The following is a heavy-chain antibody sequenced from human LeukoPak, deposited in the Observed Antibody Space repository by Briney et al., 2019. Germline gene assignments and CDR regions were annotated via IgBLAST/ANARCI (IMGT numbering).Heavy chain of an antibody. CDR1: GFTFSSYS. Sequence: GALRLSCAASGFTFSSYSMTWVRQAPGKGLEWVSYISSSSSTIYYADSVKGRFTISRDNAKNSLYLQMNSLRAEDTAVYYCATAFGTGAPFEYWGQGTLVTVSS. CDR3: ATAFGTGAPFEY. V-gene: IGHV3-48*04. J-gene: IGHJ4*02. CDR2: ISSSSSTI. D-gene: IGHD2-8*02.